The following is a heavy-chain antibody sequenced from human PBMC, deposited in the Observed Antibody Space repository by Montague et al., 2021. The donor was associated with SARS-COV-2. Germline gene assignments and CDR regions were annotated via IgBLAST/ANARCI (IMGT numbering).Heavy chain of an antibody. D-gene: IGHD6-19*01. CDR2: ISYDGSNK. J-gene: IGHJ4*02. Sequence: SLRLSCPASGFTFNNYAMHWVRQAPGKGLEWVAIISYDGSNKYYADSVKGRLAISRDNSKNTLYLQMNSLRAEDTAVYYCVRASLIKARIAVAGTTVYWGQGTLVTISS. CDR1: GFTFNNYA. CDR3: VRASLIKARIAVAGTTVY. V-gene: IGHV3-30*09.